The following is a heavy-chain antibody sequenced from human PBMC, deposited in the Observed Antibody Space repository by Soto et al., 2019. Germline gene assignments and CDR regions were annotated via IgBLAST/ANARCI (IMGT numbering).Heavy chain of an antibody. CDR3: ARVVDYGDYDPWFDP. J-gene: IGHJ5*02. CDR1: GFTFSSYW. Sequence: PGGSLRLSCAASGFTFSSYWMHWVRQAPGKGLVWVSRINSDGSSTSYADSVKGRFTISRDNAKNTLYLQMNSLRAEDTAVYYCARVVDYGDYDPWFDPWGQGTLVTVSS. D-gene: IGHD4-17*01. V-gene: IGHV3-74*01. CDR2: INSDGSST.